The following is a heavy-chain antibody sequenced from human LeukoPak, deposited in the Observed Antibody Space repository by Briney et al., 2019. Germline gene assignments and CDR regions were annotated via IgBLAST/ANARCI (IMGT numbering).Heavy chain of an antibody. J-gene: IGHJ4*02. CDR1: GFTVSSNY. V-gene: IGHV3-53*01. D-gene: IGHD4-17*01. CDR2: IYSGGST. CDR3: ARDNGDNGYLFDY. Sequence: GVLRLSCAASGFTVSSNYTSWVRQAPGKGLEWVSVIYSGGSTYYADSVKGRFTISRDNSKNTLYLQMNSLRAEDTAVYYCARDNGDNGYLFDYWGQGTLVTVSS.